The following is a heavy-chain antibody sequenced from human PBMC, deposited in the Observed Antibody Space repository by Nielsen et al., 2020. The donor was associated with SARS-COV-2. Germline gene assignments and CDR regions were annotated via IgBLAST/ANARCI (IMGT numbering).Heavy chain of an antibody. J-gene: IGHJ4*02. CDR2: ISSVLSYI. V-gene: IGHV3-21*01. Sequence: ETLSLTCTVSGGSISSGGYYWSWVRQSPGKGLEWVSTISSVLSYIFYADSVKGRFTISRDISTNSLYLQMNSLRVEDTAVYYCARTYCSRTSCHNADWGQGILVTVSS. CDR3: ARTYCSRTSCHNAD. D-gene: IGHD2-2*01. CDR1: GGSISSGGYY.